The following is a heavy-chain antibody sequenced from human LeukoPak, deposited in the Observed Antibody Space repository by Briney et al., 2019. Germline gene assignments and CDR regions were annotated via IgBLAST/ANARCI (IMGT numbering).Heavy chain of an antibody. V-gene: IGHV1-69*04. CDR2: IIPILGIA. Sequence: SVKVSCKASGGTFSSYAISWVRQAPGQGLEWMGRIIPILGIANYAQKFQGRVTITADKSTSTAYMELSSLRSEDTAVYYCARGIVATIREWSESCSYWGQGTLVTVSS. CDR1: GGTFSSYA. J-gene: IGHJ4*02. CDR3: ARGIVATIREWSESCSY. D-gene: IGHD5-12*01.